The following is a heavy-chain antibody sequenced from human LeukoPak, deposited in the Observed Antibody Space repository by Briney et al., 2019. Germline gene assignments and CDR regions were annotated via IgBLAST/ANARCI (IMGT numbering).Heavy chain of an antibody. Sequence: SETLSLTCTVSGGSIRSYYWSWIRQPPGKGLEWIGYIYSSRSTNYNPSLKSRVTMSVDTSKNQFSLKLTSVTAADTAVYYCASLTSEGWYFDLWGRGTLVTVSS. CDR1: GGSIRSYY. CDR2: IYSSRST. V-gene: IGHV4-59*08. J-gene: IGHJ2*01. CDR3: ASLTSEGWYFDL. D-gene: IGHD1-14*01.